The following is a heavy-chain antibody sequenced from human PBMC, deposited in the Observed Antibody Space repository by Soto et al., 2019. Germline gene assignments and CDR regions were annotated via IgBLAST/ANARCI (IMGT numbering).Heavy chain of an antibody. J-gene: IGHJ5*02. CDR1: GGSISSSSYY. D-gene: IGHD3-9*01. CDR2: IYYSGST. CDR3: ARQGNAILSYWYDP. Sequence: SETLSLTCTVSGGSISSSSYYWGWIRQPPGKGLEWIGSIYYSGSTYYNPSLKSRVTISVDTSKNQFSLKLSSVTAADTAVYYCARQGNAILSYWYDPWGEGNLVTVSS. V-gene: IGHV4-39*01.